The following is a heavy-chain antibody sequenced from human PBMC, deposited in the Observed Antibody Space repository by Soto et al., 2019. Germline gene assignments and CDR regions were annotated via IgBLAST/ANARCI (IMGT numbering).Heavy chain of an antibody. CDR3: AKDYPYYDFWSGYYPPFEY. D-gene: IGHD3-3*01. Sequence: VGSLRLSCAASGFTFSSYAMSWVRQAPGKGLEWVSAISGSGGSTYYADSVKGRFTISRDNSKNTLYLQMNSLRAEDTAVYYCAKDYPYYDFWSGYYPPFEYWGQGTLVTVSS. CDR1: GFTFSSYA. CDR2: ISGSGGST. V-gene: IGHV3-23*01. J-gene: IGHJ4*02.